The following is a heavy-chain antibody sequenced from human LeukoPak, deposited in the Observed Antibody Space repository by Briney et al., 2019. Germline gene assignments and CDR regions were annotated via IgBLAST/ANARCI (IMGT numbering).Heavy chain of an antibody. Sequence: PGGSLRLSFPSPGLTVSATYMSLDLQAPGKGLEWVSVIYSGGSAYYADSVKGRFTISRDSSQNTLFLQMNNLRGEDTAVYYCVRDHDYWGQGTLVTVSS. V-gene: IGHV3-53*01. CDR2: IYSGGSA. J-gene: IGHJ4*02. CDR3: VRDHDY. CDR1: GLTVSATY.